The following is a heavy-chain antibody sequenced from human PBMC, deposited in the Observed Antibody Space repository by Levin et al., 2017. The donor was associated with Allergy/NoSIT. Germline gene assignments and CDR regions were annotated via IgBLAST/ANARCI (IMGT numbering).Heavy chain of an antibody. V-gene: IGHV3-15*07. CDR3: VSEEACNGGASYSYTWFGR. CDR2: IKSKADGETT. CDR1: GISFTNAW. D-gene: IGHD2-15*01. J-gene: IGHJ5*02. Sequence: PGGSLRLSCAASGISFTNAWMNWVRQVPGKGLEWVGRIKSKADGETTEYAAPVKGRFALFRDDSKNTLYLEMSSLKTEDTAVYFCVSEEACNGGASYSYTWFGRWGQGTLVTVSS.